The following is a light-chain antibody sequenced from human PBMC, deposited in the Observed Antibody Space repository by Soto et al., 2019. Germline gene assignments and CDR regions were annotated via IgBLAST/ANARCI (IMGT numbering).Light chain of an antibody. J-gene: IGLJ1*01. V-gene: IGLV2-14*01. CDR2: DVS. CDR1: SSDVGGYKY. CDR3: SAYRSSSTLYI. Sequence: NQPASGTGFAVQWSTISCTGTSSDVGGYKYVSWYQQHPGKAPKLMIYDVSNRPSGVSNRFSGSKSGNTASLTISGLQAEDEADYYCSAYRSSSTLYIFGSGTKVTVL.